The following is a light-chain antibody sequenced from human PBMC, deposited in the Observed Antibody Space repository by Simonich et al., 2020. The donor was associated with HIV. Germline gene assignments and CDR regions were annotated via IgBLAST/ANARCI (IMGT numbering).Light chain of an antibody. Sequence: QSALTQPASVSGSPGQSITISCTGTSSDVGGYNYVSWYQQHPGKAPKHRLYDVSKRPSGVSNRFAGSKSGNTASLTISGLQAEDEADYYCSSYTSSSTWVFGGGTKLTVL. V-gene: IGLV2-14*01. J-gene: IGLJ3*02. CDR2: DVS. CDR1: SSDVGGYNY. CDR3: SSYTSSSTWV.